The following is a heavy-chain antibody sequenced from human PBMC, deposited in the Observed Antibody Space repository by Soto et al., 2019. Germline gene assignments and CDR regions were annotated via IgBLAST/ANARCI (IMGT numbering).Heavy chain of an antibody. CDR2: VHHSWGS. V-gene: IGHV4-59*08. CDR1: GGFISSYY. D-gene: IGHD3-10*01. CDR3: ARQGFGPLHGLVDV. Sequence: QVQLQESGPGLVKPSETMSLSCTVSGGFISSYYLSWFRQSPGKRMEWIGYVHHSWGSSYNPSLQSRVAISLDTSKSQFSLKVTSVTATDTAVYYCARQGFGPLHGLVDVWGQGTTVTVSS. J-gene: IGHJ6*02.